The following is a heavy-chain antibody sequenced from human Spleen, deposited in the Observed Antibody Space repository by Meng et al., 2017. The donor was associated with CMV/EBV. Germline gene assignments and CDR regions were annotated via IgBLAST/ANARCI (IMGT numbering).Heavy chain of an antibody. CDR1: GGSVSSGGYY. D-gene: IGHD3-22*01. V-gene: IGHV4-61*08. J-gene: IGHJ3*02. CDR3: ARDSLYDRAQMAFDI. Sequence: GGSVSSGGYYWCWIRQSPGKGLEWIGYIYYSGSTNYNPSLKSRVTISVDTSKNQFSLKLSSVTAADTAVYYCARDSLYDRAQMAFDIWGQGTMVTVSS. CDR2: IYYSGST.